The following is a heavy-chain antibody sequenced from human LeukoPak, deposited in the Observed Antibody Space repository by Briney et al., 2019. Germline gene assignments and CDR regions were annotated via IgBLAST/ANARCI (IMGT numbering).Heavy chain of an antibody. CDR3: ASGRIAAAGTGEKAWFDP. Sequence: SETLSLTCTVSGYSMRSGYYWGWIRQPPGKGLEWIGSIYHSGSTYQNPSLKSRVTMSVDTSKNQFSLKLSSVTAADTAVYYCASGRIAAAGTGEKAWFDPWGQGTLVTVSS. CDR1: GYSMRSGYY. J-gene: IGHJ5*02. D-gene: IGHD6-13*01. V-gene: IGHV4-38-2*02. CDR2: IYHSGST.